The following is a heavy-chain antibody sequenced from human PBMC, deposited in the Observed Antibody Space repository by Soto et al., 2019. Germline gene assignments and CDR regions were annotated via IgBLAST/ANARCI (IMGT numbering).Heavy chain of an antibody. CDR1: GFTFTTYA. CDR3: EKDRDFWGGYYNHRGFDY. Sequence: EVQLLESGGGLVQPGGSLRLSCAASGFTFTTYAMSWIRQAPGKGLEWVSAISGSGGSTYYADSVKGRFTISRDSSKNTLYLQRNSLRAEDTAAYYCEKDRDFWGGYYNHRGFDYWGQGTLVTVSS. J-gene: IGHJ4*02. V-gene: IGHV3-23*01. CDR2: ISGSGGST. D-gene: IGHD3-3*01.